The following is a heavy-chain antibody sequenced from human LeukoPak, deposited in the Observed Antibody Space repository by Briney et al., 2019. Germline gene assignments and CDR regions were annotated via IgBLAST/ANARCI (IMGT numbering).Heavy chain of an antibody. CDR3: ARDDCGDTCYPGGY. D-gene: IGHD2-21*01. V-gene: IGHV1-3*01. Sequence: ASVQVSCKASGYIFTKYVVHWVRQAPGQRPEWMGWIKAGNGDTRYSQNFQDRLTITRYTSASTVYMELSSLTSEDTALYYCARDDCGDTCYPGGYWGQGTLVTVSS. CDR2: IKAGNGDT. CDR1: GYIFTKYV. J-gene: IGHJ4*02.